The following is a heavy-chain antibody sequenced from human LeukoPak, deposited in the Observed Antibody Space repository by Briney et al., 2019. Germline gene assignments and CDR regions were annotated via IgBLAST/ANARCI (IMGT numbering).Heavy chain of an antibody. J-gene: IGHJ4*02. D-gene: IGHD2-15*01. CDR3: ARDGGSSLSTFDY. CDR2: TYYRSKWYN. Sequence: SQTLSLTCAISGDIVSSISAAWNWIRQSPSRGLEWLGRTYYRSKWYNDYAESVKSRIIINPDTSKNQFSLQLNSVTPEDTAVYYCARDGGSSLSTFDYWGQGTLVTVSS. V-gene: IGHV6-1*01. CDR1: GDIVSSISAA.